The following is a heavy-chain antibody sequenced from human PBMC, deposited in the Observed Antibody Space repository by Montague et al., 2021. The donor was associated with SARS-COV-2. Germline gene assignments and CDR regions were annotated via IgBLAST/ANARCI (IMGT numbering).Heavy chain of an antibody. CDR3: AHDRVTMIVVAKAAAFDS. Sequence: PALVKPTQTLTLTCTFSGFSLSTSGVGVGWIRQPPGKALEWLALIYWDDDKRYSSSLKSGLTITKDTSKNQVVLTMTNMDPVDTATYYCAHDRVTMIVVAKAAAFDSWGQGKMVTVSS. D-gene: IGHD3-22*01. CDR2: IYWDDDK. CDR1: GFSLSTSGVG. V-gene: IGHV2-5*02. J-gene: IGHJ3*02.